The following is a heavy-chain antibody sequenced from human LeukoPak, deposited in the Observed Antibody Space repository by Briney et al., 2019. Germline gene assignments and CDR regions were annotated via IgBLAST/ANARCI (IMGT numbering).Heavy chain of an antibody. CDR2: ISSSGSTI. CDR3: ARVAGAGYSYGSTFDL. J-gene: IGHJ2*01. Sequence: GGSLRLSCAASGFIVSSKYLSWVRQAPGKGLEWVSYISSSGSTIYYADSVKGRFTISRDNAKNSLYLQMNSLRAEDTAVYYCARVAGAGYSYGSTFDLWGRGTLVTVSS. V-gene: IGHV3-11*01. D-gene: IGHD5-18*01. CDR1: GFIVSSKY.